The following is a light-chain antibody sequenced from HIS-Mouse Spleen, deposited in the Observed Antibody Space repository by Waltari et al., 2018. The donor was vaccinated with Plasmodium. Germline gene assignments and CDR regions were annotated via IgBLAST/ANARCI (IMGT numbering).Light chain of an antibody. J-gene: IGLJ3*02. Sequence: QSALTQPASVSGSPGQSITISCTGTSSDVGSYNLVSWYQPHPGKAPKRMIYEGSKRPAGVSNRLSGSKSGNTASLTISGLQAEDEADYYCCSYAGSSTNWVFGGGTKLTVL. CDR2: EGS. CDR1: SSDVGSYNL. V-gene: IGLV2-23*01. CDR3: CSYAGSSTNWV.